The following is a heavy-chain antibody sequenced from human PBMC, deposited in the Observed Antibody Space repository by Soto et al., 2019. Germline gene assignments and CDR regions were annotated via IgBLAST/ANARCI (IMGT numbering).Heavy chain of an antibody. CDR2: VYHTGDT. Sequence: KTAGTLSPTCTVSGASLTSGTFYWVWVRQPPGKVLDLVGYVYHTGDTKYNSSLHSLVTISLDTSKHQSPLKFKSLTAADTTIYHCAREITLWAQGALVTVSS. CDR1: GASLTSGTFY. J-gene: IGHJ4*02. CDR3: AREITL. D-gene: IGHD3-10*01. V-gene: IGHV4-61*01.